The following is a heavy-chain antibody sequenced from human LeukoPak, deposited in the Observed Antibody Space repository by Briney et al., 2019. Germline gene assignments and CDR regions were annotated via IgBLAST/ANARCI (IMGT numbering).Heavy chain of an antibody. CDR1: GGTFSSYA. V-gene: IGHV1-69*05. CDR2: IIPIFGTA. J-gene: IGHJ4*02. CDR3: ARVPGRCCSSTSCYA. D-gene: IGHD2-2*01. Sequence: SVKVSCEASGGTFSSYAISWVRQAPGQGLEWMGGIIPIFGTANYAQKFQGRVTITTDESTSTAYMELSSLRSEDTAVYYCARVPGRCCSSTSCYAWGQGTLVTVSS.